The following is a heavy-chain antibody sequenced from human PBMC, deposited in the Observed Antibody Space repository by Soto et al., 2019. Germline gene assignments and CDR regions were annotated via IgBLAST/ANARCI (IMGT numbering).Heavy chain of an antibody. V-gene: IGHV4-34*01. J-gene: IGHJ3*02. CDR2: INHSGST. CDR3: ARREYSYGYAVAFDI. CDR1: GGSFSGYY. D-gene: IGHD5-18*01. Sequence: TLSLTCAVYGGSFSGYYWSWIRQPPGKGLEWIGEINHSGSTNYNPSLKSRVTISVDTSKNQFSLKLSSVTAADTAVYYCARREYSYGYAVAFDIWGQGTMVTVS.